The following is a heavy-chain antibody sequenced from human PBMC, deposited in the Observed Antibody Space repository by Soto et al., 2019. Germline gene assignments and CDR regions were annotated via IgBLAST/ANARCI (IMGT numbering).Heavy chain of an antibody. CDR1: GYYFTGYY. V-gene: IGHV1-2*02. CDR2: INPNSGVT. CDR3: ATNLFSSTSRGSDFDP. Sequence: QVRLVQSGAEMKKPGASVKVSCKASGYYFTGYYMHWVRQAPGQGLEWMGWINPNSGVTNYAQRFQGRVSMTRGTSISTAYLEVKRLTSDDTAVYYCATNLFSSTSRGSDFDPWGQGTLVIVS. D-gene: IGHD6-19*01. J-gene: IGHJ5*02.